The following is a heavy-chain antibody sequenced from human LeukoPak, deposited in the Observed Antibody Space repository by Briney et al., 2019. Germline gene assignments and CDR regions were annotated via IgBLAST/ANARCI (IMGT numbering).Heavy chain of an antibody. CDR1: GGTFSSYA. CDR3: ARSAIVVVPSDYYYYMDV. J-gene: IGHJ6*03. D-gene: IGHD2-2*01. Sequence: ASVKVSCKASGGTFSSYAISWVRQAPGQGLEWMGGIIPFFGTANYAQKFQGRVTITTDESTSTAYMELSSLRSEDTAVYYCARSAIVVVPSDYYYYMDVWGKGTTVTVSS. V-gene: IGHV1-69*05. CDR2: IIPFFGTA.